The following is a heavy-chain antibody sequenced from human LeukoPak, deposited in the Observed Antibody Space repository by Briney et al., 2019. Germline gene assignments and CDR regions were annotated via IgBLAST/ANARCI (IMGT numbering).Heavy chain of an antibody. J-gene: IGHJ3*02. CDR3: AIAWYDDFWSGYHLDAFDI. CDR2: ISYDGSNK. D-gene: IGHD3-3*01. V-gene: IGHV3-30-3*01. Sequence: GGSLRLSCAASGFTFSSYWMSWVRQAPGKGLEWVAVISYDGSNKYYADSVKGRFTISRDNSKNTLYLQMNSLRAEDTAVYYCAIAWYDDFWSGYHLDAFDIWGQGTMVTVSS. CDR1: GFTFSSYW.